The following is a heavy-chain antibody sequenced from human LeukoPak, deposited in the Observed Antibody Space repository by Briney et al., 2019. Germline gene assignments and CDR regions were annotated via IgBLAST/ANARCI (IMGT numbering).Heavy chain of an antibody. CDR1: GGSISSYY. Sequence: PSETLSLTCTVSGGSISSYYWSWIRQPPGKGLEWIGYIYYSGSTNYNPSLKSRVTISVDTSKNQFSLKLSSVTAADTAVYYCARAGPPSGVIRDWGQGTLVTVSS. J-gene: IGHJ4*02. V-gene: IGHV4-59*01. D-gene: IGHD3-10*01. CDR3: ARAGPPSGVIRD. CDR2: IYYSGST.